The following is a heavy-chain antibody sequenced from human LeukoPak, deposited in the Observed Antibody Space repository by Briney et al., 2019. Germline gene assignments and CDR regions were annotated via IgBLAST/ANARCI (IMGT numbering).Heavy chain of an antibody. D-gene: IGHD1-26*01. J-gene: IGHJ4*02. CDR2: IRYDGSNK. Sequence: GGSLRLSCAASGFTFSSYGMHWVRQAPGKGLEWVAFIRYDGSNKYYADSVKGRFTISRDNSKNTLYLQMNSLRAEDTAVYYCARAAWPAVGYWGQGTLVTVSS. CDR1: GFTFSSYG. CDR3: ARAAWPAVGY. V-gene: IGHV3-30*02.